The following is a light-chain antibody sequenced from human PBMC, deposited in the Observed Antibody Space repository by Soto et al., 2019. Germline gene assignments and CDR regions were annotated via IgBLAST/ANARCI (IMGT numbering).Light chain of an antibody. V-gene: IGLV2-23*01. CDR1: SSDVGSYNL. CDR3: CSYAGSSSVV. Sequence: QSALTQPASVSGSPGPSITISCTGTSSDVGSYNLVSWYQQHPGKAPKLMIYEGNKRPSGVSNRFSGSKSGNTASLTISGLQAEDEADYYCCSYAGSSSVVFGGGTKLTVL. J-gene: IGLJ2*01. CDR2: EGN.